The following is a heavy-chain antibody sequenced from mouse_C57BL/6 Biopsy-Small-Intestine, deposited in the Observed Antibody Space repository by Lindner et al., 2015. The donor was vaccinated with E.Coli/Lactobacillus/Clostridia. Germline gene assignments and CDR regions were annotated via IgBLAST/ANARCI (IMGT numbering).Heavy chain of an antibody. Sequence: VQLQESGAELVRPGASVTLSCKASGYTFTDYEMHWVKQTPVHGLEWIGAIDPETGGTAYNQKFKGKAILTADKSSSTAYMELRSLTSEDSVVYYCTRPSFAYWGQGTLVTVSA. CDR2: IDPETGGT. CDR1: GYTFTDYE. CDR3: TRPSFAY. J-gene: IGHJ3*01. V-gene: IGHV1-15*01.